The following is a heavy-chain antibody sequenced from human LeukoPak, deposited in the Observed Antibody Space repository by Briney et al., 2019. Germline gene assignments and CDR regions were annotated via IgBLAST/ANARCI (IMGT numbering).Heavy chain of an antibody. CDR3: ARDIYGYFDL. D-gene: IGHD3-16*01. CDR2: INSDGSST. V-gene: IGHV3-74*01. CDR1: GFIVSSNY. Sequence: GGSLRLSCAASGFIVSSNYMSWVRQAPGKGLVWVSRINSDGSSTNYADSVKGRFTISRDNAKNTLYLQMNSLRAEDTAVYYCARDIYGYFDLWGRGTLVTVSS. J-gene: IGHJ2*01.